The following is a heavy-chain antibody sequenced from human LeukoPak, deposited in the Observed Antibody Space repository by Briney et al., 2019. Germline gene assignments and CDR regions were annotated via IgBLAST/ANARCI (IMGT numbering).Heavy chain of an antibody. CDR1: GDSVSINSAA. D-gene: IGHD6-19*01. V-gene: IGHV6-1*01. CDR2: TYQRSKWYN. Sequence: SQTLSLTFAISGDSVSINSAAWNWIRQSPSRGLEWLGRTYQRSKWYNDYAVSVKSRIPINPDISKNQFSLQLNSVTPEDTAVYYCARSPSPYSSGWYFDYWGQGTLVTVSS. J-gene: IGHJ4*02. CDR3: ARSPSPYSSGWYFDY.